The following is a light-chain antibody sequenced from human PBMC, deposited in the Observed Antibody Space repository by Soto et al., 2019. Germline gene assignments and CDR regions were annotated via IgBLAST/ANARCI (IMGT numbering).Light chain of an antibody. CDR3: QQYGSSPLT. V-gene: IGKV3-20*01. J-gene: IGKJ4*01. CDR2: CAS. CDR1: QSVSSSY. Sequence: EIVLTQSPGTLSLSPGERATLSCRASQSVSSSYLAWYQQKPGQAPRLLIYCASSRATGIPDRFSGSGAGTDFTIPISRLEPEDFAVYYCQQYGSSPLTCGGGPKVEIK.